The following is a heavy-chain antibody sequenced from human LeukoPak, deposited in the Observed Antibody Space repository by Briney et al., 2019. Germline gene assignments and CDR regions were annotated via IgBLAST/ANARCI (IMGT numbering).Heavy chain of an antibody. CDR2: IYYSGST. J-gene: IGHJ4*02. D-gene: IGHD3-9*01. CDR1: GGSMNSYY. V-gene: IGHV4-59*08. CDR3: ARHVWLQPFDY. Sequence: SETLSLTCSVSGGSMNSYYWSWIRQSPGKGLEWIGYIYYSGSTNYNPSLKSRVTISVDTSKNQFSLRLSSVTAADTAVYYCARHVWLQPFDYWGQGTLVTVSS.